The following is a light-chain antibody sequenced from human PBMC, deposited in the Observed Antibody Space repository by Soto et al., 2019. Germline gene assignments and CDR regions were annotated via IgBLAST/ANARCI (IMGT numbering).Light chain of an antibody. CDR1: QSVLYSPNNKNY. CDR3: QQYHSAPQT. Sequence: DIVMTQSPDSLAVSVGERATINCKSSQSVLYSPNNKNYVAWYQQKPGQPPKLLVYWASTRESGVPDRFSGSGSGTDFTLTISSLQAEDVAVYYCQQYHSAPQTFGQGTRVEIK. CDR2: WAS. J-gene: IGKJ1*01. V-gene: IGKV4-1*01.